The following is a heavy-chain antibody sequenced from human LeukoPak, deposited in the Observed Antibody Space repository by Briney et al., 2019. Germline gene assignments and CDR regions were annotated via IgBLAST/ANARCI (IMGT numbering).Heavy chain of an antibody. CDR3: ARDVVVVAATLPDYYYYGMDV. D-gene: IGHD2-15*01. CDR1: GYTFTGYY. J-gene: IGHJ6*02. V-gene: IGHV1-2*06. CDR2: INPNSGGT. Sequence: GASVKVSCKASGYTFTGYYMHWVRQAPGQGLEWMGRINPNSGGTNYAQKFQGRVTMTRDTSISTAYMELSRLRSDDTAVYYCARDVVVVAATLPDYYYYGMDVWGQGTTVTVSS.